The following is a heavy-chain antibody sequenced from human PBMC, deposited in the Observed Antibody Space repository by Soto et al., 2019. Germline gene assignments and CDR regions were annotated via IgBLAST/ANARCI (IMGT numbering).Heavy chain of an antibody. Sequence: GASVKVSCKASGGTFSSYAISWVRQAPGQGLEWMGGIIPIFGTANYAQKFQGRVTITADESTSTVYMELSSLRSEDTAVYYCARDQEGSSNNRASHYGMDVWGQGTTVTVSS. CDR3: ARDQEGSSNNRASHYGMDV. V-gene: IGHV1-69*13. D-gene: IGHD6-6*01. J-gene: IGHJ6*02. CDR1: GGTFSSYA. CDR2: IIPIFGTA.